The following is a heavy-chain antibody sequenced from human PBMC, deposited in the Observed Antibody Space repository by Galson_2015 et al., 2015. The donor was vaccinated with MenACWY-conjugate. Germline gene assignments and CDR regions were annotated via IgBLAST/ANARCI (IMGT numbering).Heavy chain of an antibody. Sequence: PALVKPTQPLTLTCTFSGFSLSTSGMCVSWIRQPPGKALEWLALIDWDDDKYYSTSLKTRLTISKDTSKNQVVLTMTNMDPVDTATYYCARSRIAVAGSPFDPWGQGTLVTVSS. CDR2: IDWDDDK. D-gene: IGHD6-19*01. J-gene: IGHJ5*02. CDR3: ARSRIAVAGSPFDP. CDR1: GFSLSTSGMC. V-gene: IGHV2-70*01.